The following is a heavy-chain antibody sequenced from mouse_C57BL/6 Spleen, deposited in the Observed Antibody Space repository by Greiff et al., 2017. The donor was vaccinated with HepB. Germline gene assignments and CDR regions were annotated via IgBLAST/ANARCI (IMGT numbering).Heavy chain of an antibody. CDR3: ARRDYGNLLAMDY. V-gene: IGHV1-55*01. Sequence: VKLQQPGAELVKPGASVKMSCKASGYTFTSYWITWVKQRPGQGLEWIGDIYPGSGSTNYNEKFKSKATLTVDTSSSTAYMQLSSLTSEDSAVYYCARRDYGNLLAMDYWGQGTSVTVSS. J-gene: IGHJ4*01. CDR1: GYTFTSYW. D-gene: IGHD2-1*01. CDR2: IYPGSGST.